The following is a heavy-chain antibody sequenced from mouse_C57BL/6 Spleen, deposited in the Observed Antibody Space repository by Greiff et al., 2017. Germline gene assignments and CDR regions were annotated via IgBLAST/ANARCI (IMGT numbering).Heavy chain of an antibody. CDR1: GFTFSSYA. Sequence: EVQVVESGGGLVKPGGSLKLSCAASGFTFSSYAMSWVRQTPEKRLEWVATISDGGSYTYSPDNVKGRFTISRDNAKNYLYLQMSHLKSEDTAMYSCARGELGPWYFDVWGTGTTVTVSS. V-gene: IGHV5-4*01. D-gene: IGHD4-1*01. CDR3: ARGELGPWYFDV. CDR2: ISDGGSYT. J-gene: IGHJ1*03.